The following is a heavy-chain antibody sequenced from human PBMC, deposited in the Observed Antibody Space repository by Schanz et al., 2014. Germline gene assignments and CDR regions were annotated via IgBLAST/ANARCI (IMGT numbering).Heavy chain of an antibody. CDR1: GFTFSSHW. CDR2: INSVGSNT. D-gene: IGHD2-8*02. Sequence: EVQLVQSGGGLVQPGGSLRLSCAASGFTFSSHWMHWVRQDPGKGLVWVARINSVGSNTDYADSVTGRFTISRDNAKNTLFLQMSSLRAEDTAVYYCAKTLFPGGTQTFGNWGRGTLVTVSS. V-gene: IGHV3-74*01. CDR3: AKTLFPGGTQTFGN. J-gene: IGHJ4*02.